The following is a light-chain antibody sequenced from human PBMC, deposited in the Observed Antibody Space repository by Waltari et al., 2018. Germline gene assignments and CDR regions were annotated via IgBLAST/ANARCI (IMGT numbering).Light chain of an antibody. Sequence: EIVLTQSPATLSLSPGERATLSCRASQSVSSYLAWYQQKPGQAPRLLSYDASKRATGSPVRFSGSGSRTDFTLTITSLEPEDFSVYYCQQRSNWAWTFGQGTRVEIK. CDR3: QQRSNWAWT. V-gene: IGKV3-11*01. J-gene: IGKJ1*01. CDR2: DAS. CDR1: QSVSSY.